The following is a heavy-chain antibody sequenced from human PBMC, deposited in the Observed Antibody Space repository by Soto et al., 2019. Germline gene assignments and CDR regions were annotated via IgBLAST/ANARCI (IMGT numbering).Heavy chain of an antibody. CDR3: ARASRRGFGS. CDR1: GDSISSGNYY. J-gene: IGHJ4*02. Sequence: QVQLQESGPGLVKPSQTLSLTCTVSGDSISSGNYYWNWIRQHPGKGLEWIGYIHHSGSTSYNPSLRSRLTCSVATTENHFTLQLRSVTVADTAVYYCARASRRGFGSWGQGTLVSVTS. D-gene: IGHD3-16*01. V-gene: IGHV4-31*03. CDR2: IHHSGST.